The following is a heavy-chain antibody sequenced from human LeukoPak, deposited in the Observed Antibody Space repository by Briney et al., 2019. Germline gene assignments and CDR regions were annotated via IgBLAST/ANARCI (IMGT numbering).Heavy chain of an antibody. CDR2: IIHSGST. CDR1: GGSFSGYY. CDR3: ARGILVTVYAAFDY. Sequence: SETLSLTCGVYGGSFSGYYWTWIRQSPGMGLEWIGEIIHSGSTNYNPSLTSRVTISVDTSENQFSLELNSVTAADTAVYYCARGILVTVYAAFDYWGQGTLVTVSS. J-gene: IGHJ4*02. D-gene: IGHD2-8*01. V-gene: IGHV4-34*01.